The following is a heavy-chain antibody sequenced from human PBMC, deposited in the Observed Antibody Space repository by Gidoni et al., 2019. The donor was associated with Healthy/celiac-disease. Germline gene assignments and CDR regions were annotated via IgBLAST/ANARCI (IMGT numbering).Heavy chain of an antibody. Sequence: QVQLQESGPGLVKPSGTLPLPCTVSGGSMRSYYWSWIRQPPGKGLEWFGYIYYSGSTNYTPSLKSRVTISVDTSKNQFSLKLRSVTAADTAVYYCARGTYYYDSSGYYYWGQGTLVTVSS. V-gene: IGHV4-59*01. D-gene: IGHD3-22*01. CDR3: ARGTYYYDSSGYYY. CDR2: IYYSGST. J-gene: IGHJ4*02. CDR1: GGSMRSYY.